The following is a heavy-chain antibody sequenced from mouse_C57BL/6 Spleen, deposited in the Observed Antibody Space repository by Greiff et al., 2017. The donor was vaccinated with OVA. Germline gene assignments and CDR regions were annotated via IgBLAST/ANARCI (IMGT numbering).Heavy chain of an antibody. J-gene: IGHJ3*01. CDR1: GYAFSSYW. V-gene: IGHV1-80*01. Sequence: LVESGAELVKPGASVKISCKASGYAFSSYWMNWVKQRPGKGLEWIGQIYPGDGDTNYNGKFKGKATLTADKSSSTAYMQLSSLTSEDSAVYFCAREGLSHGGFAYWGQGTLVTVSA. CDR2: IYPGDGDT. D-gene: IGHD3-2*02. CDR3: AREGLSHGGFAY.